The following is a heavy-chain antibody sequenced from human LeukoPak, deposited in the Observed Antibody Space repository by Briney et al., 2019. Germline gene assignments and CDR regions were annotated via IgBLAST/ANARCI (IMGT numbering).Heavy chain of an antibody. CDR1: GGTFSSYA. Sequence: PGASVKVSCKASGGTFSSYAISLVRQAPGQGLEWMGRIIPILGIANYAQKFQGRVTITADKSTSTAYMELSSLRSEDTAVYYCARPRPCSGGSCYDNWFDPWGQGTLVTVSS. V-gene: IGHV1-69*04. J-gene: IGHJ5*02. D-gene: IGHD2-15*01. CDR3: ARPRPCSGGSCYDNWFDP. CDR2: IIPILGIA.